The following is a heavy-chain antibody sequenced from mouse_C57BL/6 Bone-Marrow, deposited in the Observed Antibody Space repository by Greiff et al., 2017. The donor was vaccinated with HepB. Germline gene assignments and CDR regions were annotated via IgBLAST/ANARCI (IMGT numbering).Heavy chain of an antibody. V-gene: IGHV1-50*01. CDR3: EREGLLPYAMDY. CDR1: GYTFTSYW. J-gene: IGHJ4*01. CDR2: IDPSDSYT. Sequence: QVQLQQPGAELVKPGASVKLSCKASGYTFTSYWMQWVKQRPGQGLEWIGEIDPSDSYTNYNQKFKGKATLTVDTSSSTAYMQLSSLTSEDSAVYYCEREGLLPYAMDYWGQGTSVTVSS. D-gene: IGHD1-1*01.